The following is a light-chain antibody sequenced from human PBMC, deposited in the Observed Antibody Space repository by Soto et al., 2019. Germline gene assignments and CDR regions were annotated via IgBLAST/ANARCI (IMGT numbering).Light chain of an antibody. CDR2: AS. J-gene: IGKJ3*01. V-gene: IGKV3-20*01. CDR3: QHYGTSAL. Sequence: EIVLTQAPGTLSLSPWERATLSCRASQSVSDMYLAWYQQKPGQAPRLLIYASNRATGIPDRFSGSGSGTDFTLTISRLEPEDFAVYYCQHYGTSALFGPGTKVEIK. CDR1: QSVSDMY.